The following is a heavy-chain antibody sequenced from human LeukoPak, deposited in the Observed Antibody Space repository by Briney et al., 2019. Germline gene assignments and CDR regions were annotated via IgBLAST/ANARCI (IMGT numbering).Heavy chain of an antibody. CDR1: GFTFSSYA. D-gene: IGHD1-26*01. Sequence: GSLRLSCAASGFTFSSYAMSWVRQAPGKGLEWVSAISGSGGSTYYADSVKGRFTISRDNSKNTLYLQMNSLRAEDTAVYYCAKDFGGSFEFDYWGQGTLVTVSS. CDR2: ISGSGGST. CDR3: AKDFGGSFEFDY. J-gene: IGHJ4*02. V-gene: IGHV3-23*01.